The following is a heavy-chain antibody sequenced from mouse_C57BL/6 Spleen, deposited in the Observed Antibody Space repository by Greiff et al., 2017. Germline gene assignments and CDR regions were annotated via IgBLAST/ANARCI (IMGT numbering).Heavy chain of an antibody. Sequence: QVQLKQSGAELMKPGASVKLSCKATGYTFTGYWIEWVKQRPGHGLEWIGEILPGSGSTNYNEKFKGKATFTADTSSTTAYMQLSSLTTEDSAIYYCARKEGYWGNYVRDYWGQGTTLTVSS. D-gene: IGHD2-1*01. CDR1: GYTFTGYW. V-gene: IGHV1-9*01. J-gene: IGHJ2*01. CDR3: ARKEGYWGNYVRDY. CDR2: ILPGSGST.